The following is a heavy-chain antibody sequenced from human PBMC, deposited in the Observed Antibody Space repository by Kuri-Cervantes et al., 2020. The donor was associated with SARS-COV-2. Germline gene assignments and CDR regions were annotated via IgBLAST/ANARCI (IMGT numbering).Heavy chain of an antibody. V-gene: IGHV3-23*01. J-gene: IGHJ4*02. CDR1: GFSFSTYG. CDR3: ARLNLVYDYGDLIDY. D-gene: IGHD4-17*01. Sequence: GESLKISCAASGFSFSTYGMSWVRQAPGKGLEWVSGISGSGDSTYYAASVKGRFTISRDNSKNTLYLQMNSLRAEDTAVYYCARLNLVYDYGDLIDYWGQGTLVTVSS. CDR2: ISGSGDST.